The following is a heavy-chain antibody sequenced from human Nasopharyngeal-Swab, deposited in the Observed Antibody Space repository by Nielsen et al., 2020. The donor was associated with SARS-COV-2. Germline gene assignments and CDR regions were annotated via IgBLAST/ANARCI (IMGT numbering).Heavy chain of an antibody. Sequence: GGSLRLSCAASGFTFSSYSMNWVRQAPGKELEWVSSISSSSSYIYYADSVKGRFTISRDNAKNSLYLQMNSLRAEDTAVYYCASHPASSSSVYYYYGMDVWGQGTTVTVSS. V-gene: IGHV3-21*01. D-gene: IGHD6-6*01. CDR2: ISSSSSYI. CDR3: ASHPASSSSVYYYYGMDV. CDR1: GFTFSSYS. J-gene: IGHJ6*02.